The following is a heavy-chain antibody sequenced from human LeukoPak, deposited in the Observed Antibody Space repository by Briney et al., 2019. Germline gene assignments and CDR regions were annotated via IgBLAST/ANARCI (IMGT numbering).Heavy chain of an antibody. CDR2: INPHSGGT. J-gene: IGHJ4*02. V-gene: IGHV1-2*02. CDR1: GYTFTDYY. Sequence: ASVKVSCKASGYTFTDYYIHWVRQAPGQGLEWMGYINPHSGGTSSPQKFQGRVTMTTDAAISTAYMELSRLTSDDTAVYYCXXXGXXXXXXXXDYWGQGTLVTVSS. D-gene: IGHD4-23*01. CDR3: XXXGXXXXXXXXDY.